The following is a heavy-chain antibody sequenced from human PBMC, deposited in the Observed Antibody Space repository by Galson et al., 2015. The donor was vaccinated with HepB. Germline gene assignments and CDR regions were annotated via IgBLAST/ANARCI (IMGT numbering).Heavy chain of an antibody. CDR3: AKGSGETWYYFDT. CDR2: IGGSGGWP. D-gene: IGHD2-15*01. Sequence: SLRLSCAGSGLSFSHYAMSWVRQAPGEGLEWIAAIGGSGGWPYYADSAKDRFTISRDSSKSTLFLQVNSLGAEDTAIYYCAKGSGETWYYFDTWGQGTLVTVSS. CDR1: GLSFSHYA. J-gene: IGHJ4*02. V-gene: IGHV3-23*01.